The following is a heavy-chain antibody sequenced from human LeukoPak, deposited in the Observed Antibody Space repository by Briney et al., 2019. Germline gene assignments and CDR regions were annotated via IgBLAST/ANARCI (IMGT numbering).Heavy chain of an antibody. Sequence: GGSLRLSCAASGFTFSSYSMNWVRQAPGKGLEWVSSISSSSSYMYYADSVKGRFTISRDNAKNSLYLQMNSLRAEDTAVYYCARENQGKRSGSYGYWGQGTLVTVSS. J-gene: IGHJ4*02. V-gene: IGHV3-21*01. CDR3: ARENQGKRSGSYGY. D-gene: IGHD1-26*01. CDR1: GFTFSSYS. CDR2: ISSSSSYM.